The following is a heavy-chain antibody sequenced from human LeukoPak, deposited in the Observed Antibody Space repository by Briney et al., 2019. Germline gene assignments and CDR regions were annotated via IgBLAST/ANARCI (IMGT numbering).Heavy chain of an antibody. D-gene: IGHD3-16*02. CDR3: ARPTPGEFSFLIDY. CDR2: ISNDGSDE. J-gene: IGHJ4*02. V-gene: IGHV3-30*01. Sequence: QSGRSLRLSCAASGFTFSNYAMHWVRQAPGQGLEWVAIISNDGSDESSADSVKGRFTISRDNSKNTLYLQMNSLRADDTAVYYCARPTPGEFSFLIDYWGQGTLVTVSS. CDR1: GFTFSNYA.